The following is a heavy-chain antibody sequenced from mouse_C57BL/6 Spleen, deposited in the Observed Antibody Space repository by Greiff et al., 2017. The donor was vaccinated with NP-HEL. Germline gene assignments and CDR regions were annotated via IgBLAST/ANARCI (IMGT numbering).Heavy chain of an antibody. V-gene: IGHV1-69*01. CDR1: GYTFTSYW. CDR3: AMESYGSSYVRYAMDD. Sequence: QVQLKQPGAELVMPGASVKLSCKASGYTFTSYWMHWVKQRPGQGLEWIGEIDPSDSYTNYNQKFKGKSTLTVDKSSSTAYMQLSSLTSEDSAVYYCAMESYGSSYVRYAMDDWGQGTSVTVSS. J-gene: IGHJ4*01. D-gene: IGHD1-1*01. CDR2: IDPSDSYT.